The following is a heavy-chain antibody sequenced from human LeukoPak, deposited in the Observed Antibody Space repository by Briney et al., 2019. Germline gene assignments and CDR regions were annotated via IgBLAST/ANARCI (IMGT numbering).Heavy chain of an antibody. J-gene: IGHJ4*02. Sequence: GGSLRLSCAASGFTIGNFAMSWVRQAPGKGLEWVSHINSGGSTHYADSVMGRFTISRDNSKNTLDLQMNSLRLEDTAVYYCAKETPGYCSDNMCYSYHYFDQWGQGILVTVSS. D-gene: IGHD2-15*01. CDR1: GFTIGNFA. CDR2: INSGGST. CDR3: AKETPGYCSDNMCYSYHYFDQ. V-gene: IGHV3-23*01.